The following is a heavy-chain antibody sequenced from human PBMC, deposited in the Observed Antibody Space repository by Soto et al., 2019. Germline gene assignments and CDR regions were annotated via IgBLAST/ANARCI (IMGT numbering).Heavy chain of an antibody. CDR3: AKPKGAGIPFDS. CDR1: GFAFSRDG. Sequence: QVQLVESGGGVVQPGKSLRLSCAAAGFAFSRDGMHWVRQAPGKGLEWVAVISFDGSDKYYADSVKGRFTISRDNSKSTVDLQMKSLRPEDTALYYCAKPKGAGIPFDSWGQGTRVTVSS. J-gene: IGHJ4*02. V-gene: IGHV3-30*18. D-gene: IGHD2-21*01. CDR2: ISFDGSDK.